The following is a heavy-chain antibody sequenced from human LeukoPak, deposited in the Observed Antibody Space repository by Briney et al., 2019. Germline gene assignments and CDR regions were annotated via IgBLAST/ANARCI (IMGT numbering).Heavy chain of an antibody. J-gene: IGHJ3*02. D-gene: IGHD1-26*01. CDR3: ARGGSYLSAFDI. Sequence: GGSLRLSCNASGFTLSNYAMTWVRQGPRKGLEWVSAISVTGNTYHAESLKGRFTISRDNSKNTLYLQMNSLRAEDTAVYYCARGGSYLSAFDIWGQGTMVTVSS. CDR2: ISVTGNT. V-gene: IGHV3-23*01. CDR1: GFTLSNYA.